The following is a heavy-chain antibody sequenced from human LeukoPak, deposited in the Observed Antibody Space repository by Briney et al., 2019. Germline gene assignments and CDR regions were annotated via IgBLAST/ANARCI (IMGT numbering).Heavy chain of an antibody. Sequence: SHSHSPAYPVSGPSISRGGYYSTWIRQHPWKGLQWIGYIYYSGSTYYNPSLKSRVTISVDTSKNQFSLKLTSVTAADTAVYYCARDRLHIRFDYWGQGTLVTVSS. V-gene: IGHV4-31*03. CDR3: ARDRLHIRFDY. CDR1: GPSISRGGYY. J-gene: IGHJ4*02. CDR2: IYYSGST. D-gene: IGHD5-18*01.